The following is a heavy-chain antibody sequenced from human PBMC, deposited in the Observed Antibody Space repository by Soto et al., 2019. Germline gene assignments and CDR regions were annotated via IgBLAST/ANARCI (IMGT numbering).Heavy chain of an antibody. Sequence: ASVKVSCKASGYTFTSYDINWVRQATGQGLEWMGWMNPNSGNTGYAQKFQGRVTMTRNTSISTAYMELGSLRSEDTAVYYCARHRRYDFWSGYSYWGQGTLVTVSS. CDR1: GYTFTSYD. J-gene: IGHJ4*02. CDR2: MNPNSGNT. D-gene: IGHD3-3*01. CDR3: ARHRRYDFWSGYSY. V-gene: IGHV1-8*01.